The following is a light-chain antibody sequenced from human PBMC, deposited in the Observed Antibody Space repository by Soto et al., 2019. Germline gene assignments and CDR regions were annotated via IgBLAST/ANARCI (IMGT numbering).Light chain of an antibody. V-gene: IGKV4-1*01. Sequence: DIVMTRSPDSLAVSLGERATINCKSSQSVLYSSNNKNYLTCYQQKPGQPPKLLISWASTRESGVPERFSGSGSGTDFTLTISSLQAEDVAVYYCQQYYDSPLTFGGGTKVEIK. CDR3: QQYYDSPLT. CDR1: QSVLYSSNNKNY. CDR2: WAS. J-gene: IGKJ4*01.